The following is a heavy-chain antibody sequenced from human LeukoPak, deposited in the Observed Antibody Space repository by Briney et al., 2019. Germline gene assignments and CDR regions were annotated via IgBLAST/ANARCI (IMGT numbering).Heavy chain of an antibody. D-gene: IGHD3-9*01. V-gene: IGHV1-18*01. Sequence: ASVKVSCKTSGYTFTSYGISWVRQAPGQGLEWMGWISAYNGNTNYAQKLQGRVTMTTDTSTSTAYMELRSLRSDDTAVYYCARDLRGGYFDWLFPYDFDYWGQGTLVTVSS. CDR1: GYTFTSYG. CDR2: ISAYNGNT. J-gene: IGHJ4*02. CDR3: ARDLRGGYFDWLFPYDFDY.